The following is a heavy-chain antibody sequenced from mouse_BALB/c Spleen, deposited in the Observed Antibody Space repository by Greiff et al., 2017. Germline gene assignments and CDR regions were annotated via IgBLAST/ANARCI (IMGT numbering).Heavy chain of an antibody. D-gene: IGHD1-1*01. CDR3: ARHEGLLRSYFDV. J-gene: IGHJ1*01. V-gene: IGHV5-6*01. Sequence: VQLKESGGDLVKPGGSLKLSCAASGFTFSSYGMSWVRQTPDKRLEWVATISSGGSYTYYPDSVKGRFTISRDNAKNTLYLQMSSLKSEDTAMYYCARHEGLLRSYFDVWGAGTTVTVSS. CDR1: GFTFSSYG. CDR2: ISSGGSYT.